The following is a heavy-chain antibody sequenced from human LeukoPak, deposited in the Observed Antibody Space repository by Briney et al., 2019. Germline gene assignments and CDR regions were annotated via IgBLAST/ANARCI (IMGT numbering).Heavy chain of an antibody. Sequence: GGSLRLSCAASPFTFSTYSMNWVRQAPGKGLEWISYISGSGNTIYYADSVKGRFTISRDNAKNSLFLQMNSLRAEDTAVYFCARGVDRVGSFFDYWGQGTLVTVSS. CDR3: ARGVDRVGSFFDY. V-gene: IGHV3-48*01. D-gene: IGHD1-26*01. CDR2: ISGSGNTI. J-gene: IGHJ4*02. CDR1: PFTFSTYS.